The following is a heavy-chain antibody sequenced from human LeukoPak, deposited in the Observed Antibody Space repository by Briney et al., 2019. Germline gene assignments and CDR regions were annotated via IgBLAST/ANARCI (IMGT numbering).Heavy chain of an antibody. Sequence: PGGSLRLSCAASGFTFSSYEMNWVRQAPGKGLEWVSYIRSGGSTIYYADSVKGRFTISRDNAKNSLYLQMNSLRAEDTAVYYCARVVPAATGGYFDYWGQGTLVTVSS. D-gene: IGHD2-2*01. CDR3: ARVVPAATGGYFDY. CDR1: GFTFSSYE. V-gene: IGHV3-48*03. J-gene: IGHJ4*02. CDR2: IRSGGSTI.